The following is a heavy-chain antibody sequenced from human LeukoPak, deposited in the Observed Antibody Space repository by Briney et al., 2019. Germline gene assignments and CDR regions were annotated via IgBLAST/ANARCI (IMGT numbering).Heavy chain of an antibody. CDR2: INHSGST. V-gene: IGHV4-39*01. CDR1: GNSISSNGYC. J-gene: IGHJ3*01. CDR3: ARHRGDAFDL. Sequence: PSETLSLTCTVSGNSISSNGYCWGWIRQPPGKGLEWIGEINHSGSTNYNPSLKSRVTISVDTSKNQFSLKLSSVTAADTAVYYCARHRGDAFDLWGQGTMVTVSS. D-gene: IGHD3-10*01.